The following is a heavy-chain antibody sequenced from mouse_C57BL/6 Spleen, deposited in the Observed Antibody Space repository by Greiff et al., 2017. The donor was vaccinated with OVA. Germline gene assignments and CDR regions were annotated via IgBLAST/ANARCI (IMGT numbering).Heavy chain of an antibody. CDR2: IHPNSGST. CDR3: AREGDSSGYYFDY. D-gene: IGHD3-2*02. V-gene: IGHV1-64*01. Sequence: VQLQQPGAELVKPGASVKLSCKASGYTFTSYWMHWVKQRPGQGLEWIGMIHPNSGSTNYNEKFKSKATLTVDKSSSTAYMQLSSLTSEDSAVYYCAREGDSSGYYFDYWGQGTTLTVSS. CDR1: GYTFTSYW. J-gene: IGHJ2*01.